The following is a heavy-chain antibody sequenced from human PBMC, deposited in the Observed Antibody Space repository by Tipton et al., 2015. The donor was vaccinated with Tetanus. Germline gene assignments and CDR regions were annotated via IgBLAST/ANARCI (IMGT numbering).Heavy chain of an antibody. CDR1: GFTFNDYA. V-gene: IGHV3-23*01. CDR3: AKGWGSLDS. J-gene: IGHJ4*02. D-gene: IGHD7-27*01. CDR2: IRGSADRP. Sequence: GSLRLSCVASGFTFNDYATSWVRQAPGKGLEWVSSIRGSADRPNYAESVRGRFTISRDNSKNTLQLQMNSLRVDDTAVYYCAKGWGSLDSWGQGTLVIVSS.